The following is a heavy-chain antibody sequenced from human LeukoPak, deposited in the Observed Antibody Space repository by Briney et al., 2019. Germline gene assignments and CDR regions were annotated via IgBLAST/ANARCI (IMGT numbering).Heavy chain of an antibody. V-gene: IGHV4-39*01. CDR1: GGSINTCSYH. Sequence: PSETLSLTCTASGGSINTCSYHWGWLPPPQGQGRVWIGSIYYSGSTYYKPSLKRRVTISADTSKNQFSLKLSSVTAADTAVYYCARLPYAILAGYYGTFNYGGQGTLVTVSP. CDR2: IYYSGST. CDR3: ARLPYAILAGYYGTFNY. J-gene: IGHJ4*02. D-gene: IGHD3-9*01.